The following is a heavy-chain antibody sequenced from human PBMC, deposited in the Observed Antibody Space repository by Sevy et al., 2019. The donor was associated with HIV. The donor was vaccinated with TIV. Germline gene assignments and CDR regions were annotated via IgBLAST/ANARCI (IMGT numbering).Heavy chain of an antibody. CDR1: GFTFSSFA. CDR2: ISGTGGST. Sequence: GGCLRLSCAASGFTFSSFAMSWVRQAPGKGLEWVSGISGTGGSTYYADSVKGRFTISRDNSKNTLYLQMNTLRVEDTAVYYCAKETKGYWGQGTLVTVSS. V-gene: IGHV3-23*01. J-gene: IGHJ4*02. CDR3: AKETKGY.